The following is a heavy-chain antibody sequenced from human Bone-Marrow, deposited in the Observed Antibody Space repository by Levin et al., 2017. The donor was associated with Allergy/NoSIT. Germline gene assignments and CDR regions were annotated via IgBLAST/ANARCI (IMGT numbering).Heavy chain of an antibody. CDR2: IYAAGNT. Sequence: GESLKISCTASGLTVSSNYMSWVRQSPGKGLEWVSVIYAAGNTYYADFVKGRFIISRDPSQNTLYLQMNSLRAEDTAVYYCARDRSFYDKTPMDVWGQGTTVIVSS. CDR1: GLTVSSNY. J-gene: IGHJ6*02. V-gene: IGHV3-53*01. CDR3: ARDRSFYDKTPMDV. D-gene: IGHD2/OR15-2a*01.